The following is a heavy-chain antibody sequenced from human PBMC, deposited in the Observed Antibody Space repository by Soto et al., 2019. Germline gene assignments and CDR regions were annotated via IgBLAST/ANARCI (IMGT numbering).Heavy chain of an antibody. J-gene: IGHJ3*02. Sequence: SETLSLTCAVSGGSISSGGYSWSWIRQPPGKGLEWIGYIYHSGRTYYNTSLKSRVTISVDRSKNQFSLKLSSVTAADTAVYYCARLGYYYDSSGISRAFDIWGQGTMVT. D-gene: IGHD3-22*01. CDR3: ARLGYYYDSSGISRAFDI. V-gene: IGHV4-30-2*01. CDR2: IYHSGRT. CDR1: GGSISSGGYS.